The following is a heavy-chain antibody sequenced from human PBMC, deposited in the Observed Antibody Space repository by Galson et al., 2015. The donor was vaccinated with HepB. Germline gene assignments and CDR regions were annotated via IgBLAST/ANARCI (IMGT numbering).Heavy chain of an antibody. J-gene: IGHJ6*02. V-gene: IGHV3-7*03. Sequence: SLRLSCAASGFTFSSYWMSWVRQAPGKGLEWVANIKQDGSEKYYVDSVKGRFTISRDNAKNSLYLQMNGLRAEDTAVYYCARDGPYCTNGVCYSYQHYYYGMGVWGQGTTVTVSS. CDR1: GFTFSSYW. CDR3: ARDGPYCTNGVCYSYQHYYYGMGV. CDR2: IKQDGSEK. D-gene: IGHD2-8*01.